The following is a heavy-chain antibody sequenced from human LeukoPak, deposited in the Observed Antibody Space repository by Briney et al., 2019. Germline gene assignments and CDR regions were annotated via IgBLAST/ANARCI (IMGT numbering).Heavy chain of an antibody. D-gene: IGHD6-13*01. CDR1: GSTFADSG. J-gene: IGHJ4*02. Sequence: GGSVRPSCPASGSTFADSGMHWVRQPPGDGREWLSGVRWNGVSIGYADSVKCRFTISRDNAKTSLYLQMNSLRAEDTALYYCAKAVKAGIAAAGTDYFDYWGQGTLVAVSS. CDR3: AKAVKAGIAAAGTDYFDY. V-gene: IGHV3-9*01. CDR2: VRWNGVSI.